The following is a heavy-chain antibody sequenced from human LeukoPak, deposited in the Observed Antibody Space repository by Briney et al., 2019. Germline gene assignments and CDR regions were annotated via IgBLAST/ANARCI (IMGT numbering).Heavy chain of an antibody. CDR2: IIPIFGTA. CDR3: ARDRPGRYCSNTSCYTASPFDP. D-gene: IGHD2-2*02. Sequence: SVKVSCKASGGTFSSYAISWVRQAPGQGLEWMGGIIPIFGTANYAQKFQGRVTITADESTSTAYLELSSLRSEDTAVYYCARDRPGRYCSNTSCYTASPFDPWGQGTLVIVSS. CDR1: GGTFSSYA. V-gene: IGHV1-69*13. J-gene: IGHJ5*02.